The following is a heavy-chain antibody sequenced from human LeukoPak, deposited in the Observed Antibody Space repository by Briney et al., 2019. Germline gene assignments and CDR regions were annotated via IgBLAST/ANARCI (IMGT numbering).Heavy chain of an antibody. CDR1: GFTFSSYA. Sequence: PGGSLRLSCATSGFTFSSYAMSWVRQAPGKGLEWVSAISGSGGSTYYADSVRGRFTISRDNSKNTLYLQMNSLRAEDTAVYYCAKYSWAARPWRFDYWGQGTLVTVSS. CDR2: ISGSGGST. J-gene: IGHJ4*02. V-gene: IGHV3-23*01. CDR3: AKYSWAARPWRFDY. D-gene: IGHD6-6*01.